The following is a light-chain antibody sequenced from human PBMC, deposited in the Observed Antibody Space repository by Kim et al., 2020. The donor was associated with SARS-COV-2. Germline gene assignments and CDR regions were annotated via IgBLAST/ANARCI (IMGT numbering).Light chain of an antibody. V-gene: IGKV3-20*01. CDR3: QQYGSSSRWT. J-gene: IGKJ1*01. CDR2: GAS. Sequence: PEDRAALCCRASQSVSGTYLAWYQQKAGQAPRLLISGASSRATGIPDRISGGASGTDFTLIISRLQTEDFAVYYCQQYGSSSRWTFGQGTKVDIK. CDR1: QSVSGTY.